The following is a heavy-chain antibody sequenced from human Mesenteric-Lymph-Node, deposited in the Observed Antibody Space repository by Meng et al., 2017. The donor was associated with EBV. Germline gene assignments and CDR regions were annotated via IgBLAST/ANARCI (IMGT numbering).Heavy chain of an antibody. CDR1: VFTFSCYW. D-gene: IGHD1-26*01. V-gene: IGHV3-74*03. CDR2: INTHGSRP. J-gene: IGHJ4*02. Sequence: VHLGESGGCLVQPGASRSLLCAPSVFTFSCYWLDWVRQVPGNGLVWVSHINTHGSRPAYTVCVKGRFTISRDNAKNTLSLQMPSLRAEDTAVYYCTSDLAGATDFWGQGTLVTVSS. CDR3: TSDLAGATDF.